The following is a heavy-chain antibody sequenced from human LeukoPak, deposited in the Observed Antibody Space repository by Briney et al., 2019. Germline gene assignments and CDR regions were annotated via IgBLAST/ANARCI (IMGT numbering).Heavy chain of an antibody. CDR3: ARHAASIAVAGRYFDY. CDR1: GGSISSYY. J-gene: IGHJ4*02. Sequence: TSETLSLTCTVSGGSISSYYWSWIRQPPGKGLEWIGYIYYSGSTNYNPSLKSRVTMSANTSKNQLSLKLSSVTAADTAVYYCARHAASIAVAGRYFDYWGQGTLVTVSS. D-gene: IGHD6-19*01. V-gene: IGHV4-59*08. CDR2: IYYSGST.